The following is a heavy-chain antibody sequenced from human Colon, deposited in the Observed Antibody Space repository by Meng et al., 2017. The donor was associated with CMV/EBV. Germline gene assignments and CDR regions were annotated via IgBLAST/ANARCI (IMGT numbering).Heavy chain of an antibody. Sequence: CAASGFPVSDVWMNWVRQVPGKGLEWVGRIKSKSAGGTTDYAAPVKGRFTISRDDSKNMFYLQMNSLRIEDTAMYYCATGGAQYYNYWGQGALVTVSS. CDR2: IKSKSAGGTT. V-gene: IGHV3-15*07. CDR3: ATGGAQYYNY. D-gene: IGHD3-10*01. J-gene: IGHJ4*02. CDR1: GFPVSDVW.